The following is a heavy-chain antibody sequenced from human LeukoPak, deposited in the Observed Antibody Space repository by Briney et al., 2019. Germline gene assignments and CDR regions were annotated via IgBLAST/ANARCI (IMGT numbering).Heavy chain of an antibody. V-gene: IGHV4-39*07. CDR3: ARGRGAADDYYYYYMDV. D-gene: IGHD6-13*01. Sequence: SETLSLTCTVSGGSISSSSYYWGWIRQPPGKGLEWIGSIYYSGSTNYNPSLKSRVTISVDTSKNQFSLKLSSVTAADTAVYYCARGRGAADDYYYYYMDVWGKGTTVTVSS. J-gene: IGHJ6*03. CDR2: IYYSGST. CDR1: GGSISSSSYY.